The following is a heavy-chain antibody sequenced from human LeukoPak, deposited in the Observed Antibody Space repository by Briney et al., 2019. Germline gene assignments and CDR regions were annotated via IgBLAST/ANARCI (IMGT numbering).Heavy chain of an antibody. Sequence: SETLSLTCTVSGGSISSSSYYWGWIRQPPGKGLEWIGSIYYSGSTYYNPSLKSRVTISVDTSKNQFSLKLSSVTAADTAVYYCARDPVPYYYGSGTPAWGQGTLVPVS. CDR3: ARDPVPYYYGSGTPA. J-gene: IGHJ5*02. D-gene: IGHD3-10*01. V-gene: IGHV4-39*07. CDR2: IYYSGST. CDR1: GGSISSSSYY.